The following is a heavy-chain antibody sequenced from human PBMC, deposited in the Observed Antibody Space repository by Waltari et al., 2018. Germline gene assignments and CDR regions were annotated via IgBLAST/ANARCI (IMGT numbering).Heavy chain of an antibody. D-gene: IGHD6-13*01. CDR2: IYYSGST. CDR1: GGSISSSSYY. J-gene: IGHJ3*02. CDR3: ARREIANSNDAFDI. V-gene: IGHV4-39*07. Sequence: QLQLQESGPGLVKPSETLSLTCTVSGGSISSSSYYWGWIRQPPGKGLEWIGSIYYSGSTYYNPSLKSRVTISVDTSKNQFSLKLSSVTAADTAVYYCARREIANSNDAFDIWGQGTMVTVSS.